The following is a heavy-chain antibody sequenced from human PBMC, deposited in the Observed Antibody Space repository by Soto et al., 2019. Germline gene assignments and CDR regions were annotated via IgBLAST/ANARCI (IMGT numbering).Heavy chain of an antibody. CDR2: IIPIFGTA. Sequence: SVKVSCKASGGTSSSYAISWVRQAPGQGLEWMGGIIPIFGTANYAQKFQGRVTITADESTSTAYMELSSLRSEDTAVYYCARGGVDYYGMDVWGQGTTVTVSS. D-gene: IGHD2-8*01. J-gene: IGHJ6*02. V-gene: IGHV1-69*13. CDR3: ARGGVDYYGMDV. CDR1: GGTSSSYA.